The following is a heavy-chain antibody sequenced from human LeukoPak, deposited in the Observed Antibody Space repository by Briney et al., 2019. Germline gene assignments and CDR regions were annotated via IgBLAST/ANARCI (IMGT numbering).Heavy chain of an antibody. CDR2: IYPGDSDT. V-gene: IGHV5-51*01. CDR3: ARRTYSSSSSVFDY. J-gene: IGHJ4*02. Sequence: GESLQISFQGSGYSFTSYRIGWVRQMPGKGLEWMGIIYPGDSDTRYSPSFQGQVTISADKSISTAYLQWSSLKASDTAMYYCARRTYSSSSSVFDYWGQGTLVTVSS. CDR1: GYSFTSYR. D-gene: IGHD6-6*01.